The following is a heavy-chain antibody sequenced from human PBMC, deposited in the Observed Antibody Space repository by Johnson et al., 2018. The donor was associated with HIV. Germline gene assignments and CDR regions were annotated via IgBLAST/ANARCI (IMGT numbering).Heavy chain of an antibody. CDR3: ERDPPGTTAGAFDI. V-gene: IGHV3-53*02. D-gene: IGHD1-7*01. CDR1: GFTVSSNY. Sequence: VQLVETGGGLIQPGGSLRLSCAASGFTVSSNYMSWVRQAPGTGLEWVSVMYRGGTTYYAESVKGRFTISRDNSKNKLYLQMNSLRAEDTAVYYCERDPPGTTAGAFDIWGQGTMVTVSS. J-gene: IGHJ3*02. CDR2: MYRGGTT.